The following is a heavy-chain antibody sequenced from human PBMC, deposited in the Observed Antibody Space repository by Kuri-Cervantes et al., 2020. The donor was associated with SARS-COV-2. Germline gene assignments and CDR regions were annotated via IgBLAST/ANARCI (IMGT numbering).Heavy chain of an antibody. CDR3: ARESEAAAAFDY. CDR1: GGSVSSGSYY. Sequence: GSLRLSCTVSGGSVSSGSYYWSWIRQPPGKGLEWIGEINHSGSTNYNPSLKSRVTISVDTSKNQFSLKLSSVTAADTAVYYCARESEAAAAFDYWGQGTLVTVSS. J-gene: IGHJ4*02. V-gene: IGHV4-61*01. D-gene: IGHD6-13*01. CDR2: INHSGST.